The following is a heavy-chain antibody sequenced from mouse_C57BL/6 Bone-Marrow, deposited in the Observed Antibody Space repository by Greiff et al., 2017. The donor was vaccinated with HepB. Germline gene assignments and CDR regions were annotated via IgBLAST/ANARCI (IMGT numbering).Heavy chain of an antibody. CDR3: ARYRGTTVVWDAMDY. D-gene: IGHD1-1*01. CDR1: GFTFTDYY. J-gene: IGHJ4*01. CDR2: IRNKANGYTT. Sequence: EVQRVESGGGLVQPGGSLSLSCAASGFTFTDYYMSWVRQPPGKALEWLGFIRNKANGYTTEYSASVKGRFTISRDNSQSILYLQMNALRAEDSATYYCARYRGTTVVWDAMDYWGQGTSVTVSS. V-gene: IGHV7-3*01.